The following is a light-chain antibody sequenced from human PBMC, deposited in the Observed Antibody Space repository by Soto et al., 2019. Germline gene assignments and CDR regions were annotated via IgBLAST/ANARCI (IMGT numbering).Light chain of an antibody. Sequence: EIVLTQSPGTLSLSPGERATLSCRASQSVSSSYLAWYQQKPGQAPRLLSYGASSRATGIPDRFSGSGSGTDFTLTISSLEPEDFAVYYCAQYCSSPLAFGGGTKVEIK. CDR3: AQYCSSPLA. J-gene: IGKJ4*01. V-gene: IGKV3-20*01. CDR2: GAS. CDR1: QSVSSSY.